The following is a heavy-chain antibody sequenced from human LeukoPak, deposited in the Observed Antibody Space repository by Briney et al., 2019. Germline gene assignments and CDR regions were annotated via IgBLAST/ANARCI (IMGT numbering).Heavy chain of an antibody. D-gene: IGHD3-10*01. CDR3: AKDRAFGQFLWGNDY. CDR2: ISGSGGST. J-gene: IGHJ4*02. CDR1: GFTFSNYA. Sequence: GGSLRLSCAASGFTFSNYAVSWVRQAPGKGLEWVSAISGSGGSTYYADSVKGRFTISRDNSKNTLYLQMNSLRAEDTALYYCAKDRAFGQFLWGNDYWGQGTLVTVSS. V-gene: IGHV3-23*01.